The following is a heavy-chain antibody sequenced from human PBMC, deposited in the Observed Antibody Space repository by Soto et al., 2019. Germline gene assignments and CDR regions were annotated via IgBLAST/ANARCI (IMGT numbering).Heavy chain of an antibody. V-gene: IGHV4-30-4*01. CDR3: TRGGKRGTRTTWLGY. Sequence: QVQLQESGPGLVRPSQTLSLTCSVSGASMRSENYYWHWIRQLPGGGLEWIGYVFYIGTNNYKPTLKSRVSISMDKYKNEFSLYLTSVTAAATAVYYCTRGGKRGTRTTWLGYWGQGARVTVSS. CDR1: GASMRSENYY. CDR2: VFYIGTN. J-gene: IGHJ4*01. D-gene: IGHD4-17*01.